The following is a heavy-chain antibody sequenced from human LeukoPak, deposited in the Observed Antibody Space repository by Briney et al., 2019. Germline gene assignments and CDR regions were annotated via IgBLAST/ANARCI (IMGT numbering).Heavy chain of an antibody. CDR1: GGSISSSSYY. V-gene: IGHV4-39*01. CDR2: IYYSGST. Sequence: PSETLSLTCTVYGGSISSSSYYWGWIRQPPGKGLEWIGSIYYSGSTYYNPSLKSRVTIFVDTSKNQFSLKLSSVTAADTSVYYCASQDIAAAGTGAFDIWGQGTMVTVSS. CDR3: ASQDIAAAGTGAFDI. D-gene: IGHD6-13*01. J-gene: IGHJ3*02.